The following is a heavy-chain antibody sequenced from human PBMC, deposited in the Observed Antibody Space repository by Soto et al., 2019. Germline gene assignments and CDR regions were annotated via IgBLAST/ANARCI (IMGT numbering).Heavy chain of an antibody. CDR3: ARTRIEYSSSSGFDY. V-gene: IGHV3-30-3*01. J-gene: IGHJ4*02. CDR1: GFTFSSYA. CDR2: ISYDGSNK. D-gene: IGHD6-6*01. Sequence: QVQLVESGGGVVQPGRSLRLSCAASGFTFSSYAMHWVRQAPGKGLEWVAVISYDGSNKYYADSVKCRFTISRDNSKNTRYLQMNSLRAEDTAVYYCARTRIEYSSSSGFDYWGQGTLVTVSS.